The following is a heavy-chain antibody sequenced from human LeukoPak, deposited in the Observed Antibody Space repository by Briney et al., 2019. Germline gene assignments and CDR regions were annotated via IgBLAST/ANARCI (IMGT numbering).Heavy chain of an antibody. J-gene: IGHJ5*02. Sequence: ASVKVSCKASGYTFTGYYMHWVRQAPGQGLEWMGWINPNSGGTNYAQKFQGRVTMTRDTSISTAYMELSRLRSDDTAVYYCARDIPNSSEVWFDPWGQGTLVTVSS. V-gene: IGHV1-2*02. D-gene: IGHD2-21*01. CDR1: GYTFTGYY. CDR2: INPNSGGT. CDR3: ARDIPNSSEVWFDP.